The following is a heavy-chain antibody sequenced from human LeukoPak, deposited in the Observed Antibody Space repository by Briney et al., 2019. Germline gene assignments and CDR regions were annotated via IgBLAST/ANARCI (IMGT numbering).Heavy chain of an antibody. V-gene: IGHV1-46*01. CDR1: GYTFTSYY. D-gene: IGHD3-3*01. Sequence: ASVKVSCKASGYTFTSYYTHWVRQAPGQGLEWMGIINPSGGSTSYAQKFQGRVTMTRDTSTSTVYMELSSLRSEDTAVYYCARAPPYYDFWSGYYKGAFDIWGQGTMVTVSS. CDR3: ARAPPYYDFWSGYYKGAFDI. J-gene: IGHJ3*02. CDR2: INPSGGST.